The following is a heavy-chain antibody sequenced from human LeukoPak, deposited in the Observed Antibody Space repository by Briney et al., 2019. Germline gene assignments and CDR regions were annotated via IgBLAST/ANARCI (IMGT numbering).Heavy chain of an antibody. D-gene: IGHD4-17*01. Sequence: GGSLRLSCAASGFTFSDYYMSWTRQAPGKGLEWVSYISSSGSTIYYADSVKGRFTISRDNAKNSLYLQMNSLRAEDTAVYYCARDICGDYVHYFDYWGQGTLVTVSS. V-gene: IGHV3-11*01. CDR2: ISSSGSTI. CDR3: ARDICGDYVHYFDY. J-gene: IGHJ4*02. CDR1: GFTFSDYY.